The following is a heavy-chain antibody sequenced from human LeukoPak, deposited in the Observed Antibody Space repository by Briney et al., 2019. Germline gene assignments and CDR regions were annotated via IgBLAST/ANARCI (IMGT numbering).Heavy chain of an antibody. Sequence: GGSLRLSCAASGFTFSNFWMHWVRQAPGKGLEWVANIKEDESEKYYVNSVKGRFTISRDNAKNSLFLHMNSLRAEDTAVYYCARIRVSSYYGMDIWGQGTTVTVSS. CDR1: GFTFSNFW. V-gene: IGHV3-7*05. J-gene: IGHJ6*02. D-gene: IGHD2/OR15-2a*01. CDR2: IKEDESEK. CDR3: ARIRVSSYYGMDI.